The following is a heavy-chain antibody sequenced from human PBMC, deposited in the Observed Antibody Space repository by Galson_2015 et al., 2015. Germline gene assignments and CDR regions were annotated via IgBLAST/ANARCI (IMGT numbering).Heavy chain of an antibody. V-gene: IGHV3-7*01. CDR3: TRSPEGAYCSGCFRY. CDR2: MKENGSEK. D-gene: IGHD3-10*02. Sequence: SVRLSCAASGFSFNSYGMNWVRQAPGKGLEWVASMKENGSEKYYVHSVKGRFTITRDNAKNSLYLQMNSLRAEDSAVYYCTRSPEGAYCSGCFRYWGQGTLVTVSS. J-gene: IGHJ4*02. CDR1: GFSFNSYG.